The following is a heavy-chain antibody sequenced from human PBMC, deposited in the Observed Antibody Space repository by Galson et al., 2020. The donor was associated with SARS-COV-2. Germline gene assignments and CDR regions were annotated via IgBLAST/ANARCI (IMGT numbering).Heavy chain of an antibody. D-gene: IGHD1-26*01. CDR3: AKSEVGVTRNNWFAP. Sequence: GESLKISCAASGFTFSTSGIHWVRQAPGKGLEWVAVISYDGSNKFYADSVKCRFTIPRDNSKDTLYLQMNSLGAEDTAVYYCAKSEVGVTRNNWFAPWGQGTLVTVSS. V-gene: IGHV3-30*18. J-gene: IGHJ5*02. CDR1: GFTFSTSG. CDR2: ISYDGSNK.